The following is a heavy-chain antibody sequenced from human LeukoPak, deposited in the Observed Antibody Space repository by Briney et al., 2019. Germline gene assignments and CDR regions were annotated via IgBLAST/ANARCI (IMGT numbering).Heavy chain of an antibody. CDR2: IYYSGST. J-gene: IGHJ4*02. D-gene: IGHD6-19*01. CDR1: GASITSGRYY. V-gene: IGHV4-39*01. CDR3: ARLRIAVAVYYFDY. Sequence: SETLSLTCSVYGASITSGRYYWGWIRQPPGKGLEWIGSIYYSGSTYYNPSLKSRVTISVDTSKNQFSLKLSSVTAADTAVYYCARLRIAVAVYYFDYWGQGTLVTVSS.